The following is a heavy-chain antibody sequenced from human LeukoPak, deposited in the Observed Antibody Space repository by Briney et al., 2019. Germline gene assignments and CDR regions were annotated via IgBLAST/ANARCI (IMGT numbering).Heavy chain of an antibody. CDR3: AKDPFGYSYGYGY. CDR2: INPNSGGT. V-gene: IGHV1-2*02. D-gene: IGHD5-18*01. Sequence: GASVKVSCKASGYTFTSYYMHWVRQAPGQGLEWMGWINPNSGGTNYAQKFQGRFTISRDNSKNTLYLQMNSLRAEDTAVYYCAKDPFGYSYGYGYWGQGTLVTVSS. CDR1: GYTFTSYY. J-gene: IGHJ4*02.